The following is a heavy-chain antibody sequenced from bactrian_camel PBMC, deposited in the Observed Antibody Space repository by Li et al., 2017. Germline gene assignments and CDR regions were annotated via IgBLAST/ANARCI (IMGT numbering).Heavy chain of an antibody. CDR2: IENGIV. Sequence: HVQLVESGGGSVQSGGSLRLSCVMSGFTHSEYCMAWFRQAPGKEREEVAYIENGIVYYDDSVSGRFTISRDNAKDTLYLQMNSLKIEDTAVYYCALGSSRQATMTARGKGTQVTVS. CDR1: GFTHSEYC. V-gene: IGHV3S61*01. D-gene: IGHD3*01. J-gene: IGHJ4*01.